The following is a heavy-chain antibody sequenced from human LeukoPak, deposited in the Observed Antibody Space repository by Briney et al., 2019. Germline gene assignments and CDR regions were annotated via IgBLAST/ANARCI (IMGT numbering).Heavy chain of an antibody. CDR2: INHSGST. D-gene: IGHD3-10*01. Sequence: SETLSLTCTVSGGSISSGDYYWSWIRQPPGKGLEWIGEINHSGSTNYNPSLKSRVTISVDTSKNQFSLKLSSVTAADTAVYYCARGVVAKYYYGPVHAFDIWGQGTMVTVSS. CDR1: GGSISSGDYY. J-gene: IGHJ3*02. CDR3: ARGVVAKYYYGPVHAFDI. V-gene: IGHV4-39*07.